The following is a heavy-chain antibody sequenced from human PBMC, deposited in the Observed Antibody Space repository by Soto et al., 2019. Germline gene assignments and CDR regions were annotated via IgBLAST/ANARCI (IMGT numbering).Heavy chain of an antibody. CDR1: GFTFSCCA. Sequence: QVLESGGGLVQPGGSLRLSFAASGFTFSCCAMSWVRQAPGKGLEWVSTIHGDGDYTHDTDSVKVRFTISRDNSRNALHLQINSLRADDTAVYYCAKNRGAGDYSNWAFAVWGRGNLVTVSS. D-gene: IGHD7-27*01. V-gene: IGHV3-23*01. CDR2: IHGDGDYT. CDR3: AKNRGAGDYSNWAFAV. J-gene: IGHJ2*01.